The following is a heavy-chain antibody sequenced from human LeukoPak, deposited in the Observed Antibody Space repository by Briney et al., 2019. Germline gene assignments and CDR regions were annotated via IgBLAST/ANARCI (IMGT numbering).Heavy chain of an antibody. D-gene: IGHD3-22*01. Sequence: GGSLRLSCAASGFTFSSYGMHWVRQAPGKGLEWVAVISYDGSNKYYADSVKGRFTISRDNSKNTLYLQMNSLRAEDTAVYYCAKAPHYYDSSGPYYWGQGTLVTASS. CDR3: AKAPHYYDSSGPYY. J-gene: IGHJ4*02. V-gene: IGHV3-30*18. CDR1: GFTFSSYG. CDR2: ISYDGSNK.